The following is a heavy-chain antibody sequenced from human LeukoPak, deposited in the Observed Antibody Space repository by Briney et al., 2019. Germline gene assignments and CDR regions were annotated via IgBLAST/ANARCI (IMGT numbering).Heavy chain of an antibody. V-gene: IGHV4-34*01. CDR3: ARTVGRTASLSY. CDR2: INHRGVT. Sequence: SETLSLTCAVYGGSFSDYYWTWVRQPPGKGLEWIGEINHRGVTTYYPSLKSRVTISIDTYRNQSSLTMHSLTAADTAVYYCARTVGRTASLSYWGQGTLVTVSS. D-gene: IGHD4-4*01. J-gene: IGHJ4*02. CDR1: GGSFSDYY.